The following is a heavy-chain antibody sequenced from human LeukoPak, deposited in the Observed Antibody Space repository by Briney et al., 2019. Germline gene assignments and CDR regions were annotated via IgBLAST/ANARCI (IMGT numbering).Heavy chain of an antibody. CDR2: IKGDGSTI. J-gene: IGHJ4*02. D-gene: IGHD3-10*01. V-gene: IGHV3-74*01. CDR1: GFTFSSHW. CDR3: TTGYTMASHDGY. Sequence: PGGSLRLSCAASGFTFSSHWMDWVRQAPGKGLVWVSRIKGDGSTITYADSVKGRFTISRDNAKNTLYLQMNSLRAEDTAVYYCTTGYTMASHDGYWGQGTLVTVSS.